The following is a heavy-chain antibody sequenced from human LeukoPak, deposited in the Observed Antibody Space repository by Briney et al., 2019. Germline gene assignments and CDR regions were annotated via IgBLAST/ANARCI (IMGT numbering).Heavy chain of an antibody. CDR1: GGSISSYY. CDR2: IYYSGST. CDR3: ARSDYDFWGGYSQGWFDP. Sequence: SETLSLTCTVSGGSISSYYWSWLRQPPGKRLEWIGYIYYSGSTNYNPSLKSRVTISVDTSKHQFSLKLSSVTAADTAVYYCARSDYDFWGGYSQGWFDPWGQGTLVTVSS. J-gene: IGHJ5*02. V-gene: IGHV4-59*01. D-gene: IGHD3-3*01.